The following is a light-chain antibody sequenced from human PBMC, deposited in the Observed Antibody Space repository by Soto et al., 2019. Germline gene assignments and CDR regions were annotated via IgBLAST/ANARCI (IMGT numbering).Light chain of an antibody. CDR3: HQYNSYSPT. V-gene: IGKV1-5*03. J-gene: IGKJ1*01. CDR2: KAS. CDR1: QSISYW. Sequence: DIQMTQSPSTLSASVGDRVTITCRASQSISYWLAWYQQKAGKAPNPLIYKASRLVCGVPSRFSGSGSETEFTLTISGLQPGDSATYHRHQYNSYSPTFGQGTKVEVK.